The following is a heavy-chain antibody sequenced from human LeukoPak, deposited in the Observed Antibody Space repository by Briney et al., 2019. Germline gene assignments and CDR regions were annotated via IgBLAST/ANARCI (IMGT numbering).Heavy chain of an antibody. V-gene: IGHV3-23*01. D-gene: IGHD2-21*01. J-gene: IGHJ4*02. Sequence: GGSLRLSCVGSGFTFRSHAMSWVRQAPEKGLEFVSGIYENGGTTYYADSVKGRFSISRDNSKNTLYLQMDSLRGEDTAVYYCAKDFRIGYSAHFDFWGQGALVTVSS. CDR1: GFTFRSHA. CDR2: IYENGGTT. CDR3: AKDFRIGYSAHFDF.